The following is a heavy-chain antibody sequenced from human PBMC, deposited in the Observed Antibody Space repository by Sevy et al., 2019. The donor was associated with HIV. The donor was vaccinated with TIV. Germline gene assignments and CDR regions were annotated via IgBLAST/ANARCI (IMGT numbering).Heavy chain of an antibody. Sequence: ASVKVSCKASGYTFTSYGMNWVRQAPGQGLEWMGWINTNTGNPTYAQGFTGRIVFSLDTSVITAYLQISSLKAEDTAIYYCARTSRGIVVVAAAQHYYGMDVWGQGTTVTVSS. CDR3: ARTSRGIVVVAAAQHYYGMDV. CDR1: GYTFTSYG. J-gene: IGHJ6*02. CDR2: INTNTGNP. V-gene: IGHV7-4-1*02. D-gene: IGHD2-2*01.